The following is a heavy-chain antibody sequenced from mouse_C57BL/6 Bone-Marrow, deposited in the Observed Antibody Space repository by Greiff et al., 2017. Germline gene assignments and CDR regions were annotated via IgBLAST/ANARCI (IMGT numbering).Heavy chain of an antibody. J-gene: IGHJ4*01. D-gene: IGHD2-1*01. CDR1: GFSLTSYG. V-gene: IGHV2-2*01. Sequence: QVQLTESGPGLVQPSQSLSITCTVSGFSLTSYGVHWVRQSPGKGLEWLGVIWSGGSTDYNAAFISRLIISKDNSKSQVFFKMNSLQADDTTIYYWARNSPFYYDYDGMDYWGQGTSVTVSS. CDR2: IWSGGST. CDR3: ARNSPFYYDYDGMDY.